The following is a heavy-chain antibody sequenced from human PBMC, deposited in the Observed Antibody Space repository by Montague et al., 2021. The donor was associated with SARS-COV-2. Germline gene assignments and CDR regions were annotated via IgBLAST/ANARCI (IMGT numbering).Heavy chain of an antibody. CDR2: IYYSGTT. Sequence: SETLSLTCTVSGGSISSSDSYWGWIRQPPGKGLEWIGNIYYSGTTYYNPSLKSRITMAVDTSKNQFSLKMNSVTAADTAVYFCARLYGSSFDYWGQGTLVTVSS. V-gene: IGHV4-39*01. D-gene: IGHD4-17*01. J-gene: IGHJ4*02. CDR1: GGSISSSDSY. CDR3: ARLYGSSFDY.